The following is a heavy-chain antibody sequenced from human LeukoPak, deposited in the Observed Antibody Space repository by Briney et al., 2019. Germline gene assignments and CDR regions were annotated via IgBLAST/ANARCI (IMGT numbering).Heavy chain of an antibody. CDR2: IYYSGST. CDR3: ARLRGNYDPKQPFDY. J-gene: IGHJ4*02. V-gene: IGHV4-39*01. CDR1: GGSISSYY. Sequence: PSETLSLTCTVSGGSISSYYWGWIRQPPGEGLEWIGTIYYSGSTYYNPSLKSRVSISADTSKNQFSLKLSSVTAADTAVYYCARLRGNYDPKQPFDYWGQGTLVTVSS. D-gene: IGHD3-22*01.